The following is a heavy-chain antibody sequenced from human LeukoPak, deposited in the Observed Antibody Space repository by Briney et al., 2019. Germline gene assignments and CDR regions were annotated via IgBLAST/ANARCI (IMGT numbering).Heavy chain of an antibody. D-gene: IGHD2-2*01. J-gene: IGHJ5*02. V-gene: IGHV3-7*03. CDR3: ARSIVVSPAAPYIWFDP. Sequence: GGSLRLSCAASGFTLSNYRMICVRHAPGKGLEWVSNIRQDRRAMRYVDSVRGRFTSSRDNAKNSLYLQMNSLRDEDTAVYYCARSIVVSPAAPYIWFDPWGQGTLVTVSS. CDR2: IRQDRRAM. CDR1: GFTLSNYR.